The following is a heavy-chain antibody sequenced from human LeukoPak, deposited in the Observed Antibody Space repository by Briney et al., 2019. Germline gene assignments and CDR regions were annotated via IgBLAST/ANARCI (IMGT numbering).Heavy chain of an antibody. CDR2: IRNNAYGGTA. V-gene: IGHV3-49*03. Sequence: GGSLRLSCTASGFTFGDYAMSWFRQAPGKGLEWVGVIRNNAYGGTAEYVASVKGRFTISRDDSRGIAYLQMSSLRTEDTGVYYCARGGEVPGIYNYDYMDVWGKGTAVIVSS. D-gene: IGHD2-2*01. J-gene: IGHJ6*03. CDR1: GFTFGDYA. CDR3: ARGGEVPGIYNYDYMDV.